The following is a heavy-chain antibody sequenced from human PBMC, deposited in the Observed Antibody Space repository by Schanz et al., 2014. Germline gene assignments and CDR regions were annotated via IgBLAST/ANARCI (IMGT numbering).Heavy chain of an antibody. Sequence: EVQLVESGGGLVQPGGSLRLSCEASGFTFRDYSMNWVRQAPGKGPEWISYISSYSTIHYADSVKGRFTISRDNARNSLFLQMNSLRDEDTAVYYCASARCFICPDYWFAPWGQGTLVTVSS. D-gene: IGHD3-10*01. V-gene: IGHV3-48*02. CDR2: ISSYSTI. CDR3: ASARCFICPDYWFAP. CDR1: GFTFRDYS. J-gene: IGHJ5*02.